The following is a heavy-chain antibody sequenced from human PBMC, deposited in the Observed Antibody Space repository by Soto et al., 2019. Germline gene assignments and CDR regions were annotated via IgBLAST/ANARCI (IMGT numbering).Heavy chain of an antibody. J-gene: IGHJ5*02. CDR1: GGSISSGDYY. V-gene: IGHV4-31*03. D-gene: IGHD3-22*01. Sequence: LTCTVSGGSISSGDYYWSWIRQHPGKGLEWIGTIYFSGTTYYNPSLKSRVTISVDTSKNQFSLNLSSVTAADTAVYYCARRDRSGFSYWLDTWGQGTLVTVSS. CDR2: IYFSGTT. CDR3: ARRDRSGFSYWLDT.